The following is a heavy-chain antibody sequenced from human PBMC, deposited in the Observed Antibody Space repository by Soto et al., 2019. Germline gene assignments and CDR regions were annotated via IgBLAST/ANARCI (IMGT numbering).Heavy chain of an antibody. CDR1: GFTFSSYG. Sequence: PVGSLRLSCAASGFTFSSYGMHWVRQAPGKGLEWVAVIWYDGRNTYYADSVKVRFTISRDNSKNTLYLQMNSLRAEDTAVYYCARTAYYYDSSGYYFDCWGQGTLVTVSS. V-gene: IGHV3-33*01. CDR2: IWYDGRNT. CDR3: ARTAYYYDSSGYYFDC. J-gene: IGHJ4*02. D-gene: IGHD3-22*01.